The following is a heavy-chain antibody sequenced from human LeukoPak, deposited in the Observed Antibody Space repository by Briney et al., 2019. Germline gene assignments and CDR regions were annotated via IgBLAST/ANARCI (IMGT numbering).Heavy chain of an antibody. J-gene: IGHJ4*02. D-gene: IGHD1-14*01. CDR3: ARTPPKVGFDY. Sequence: SETLSLTCTVSGGSISSYYWSWIRQPPGKGLGWIGYIYYSGSTNYNPSLKSRVTISVDTSKNQFSLKLSSVTAADTAVYYCARTPPKVGFDYWGQGTLVTVSS. CDR1: GGSISSYY. CDR2: IYYSGST. V-gene: IGHV4-59*08.